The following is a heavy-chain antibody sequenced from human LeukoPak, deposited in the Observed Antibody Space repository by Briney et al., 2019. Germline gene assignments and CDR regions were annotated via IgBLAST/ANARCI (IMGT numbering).Heavy chain of an antibody. Sequence: SETLSLTCSVSGGSISNYYWNSIRQPPGKGLERIGYIYKSENTNYNPSLKSRVSISVDTSKNQLSLRLSSVTAADTAVYYCARGGDYVWGSYRLAYWGQGALVTVSS. J-gene: IGHJ4*02. CDR1: GGSISNYY. D-gene: IGHD3-16*02. V-gene: IGHV4-59*01. CDR2: IYKSENT. CDR3: ARGGDYVWGSYRLAY.